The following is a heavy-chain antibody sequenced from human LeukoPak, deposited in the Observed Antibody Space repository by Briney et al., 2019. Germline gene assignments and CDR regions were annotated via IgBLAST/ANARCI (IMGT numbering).Heavy chain of an antibody. D-gene: IGHD3-9*01. Sequence: PSETLSLTCAVYGGSFSGYYWSWIRQPPGKGLEWIGEINHSGSTNYNPSLKSRVTISVDTSKNQFSPKLSSVTAADTAVYYCAHRGILTGYYWRGYWGQGTLVTVSS. CDR3: AHRGILTGYYWRGY. V-gene: IGHV4-34*01. J-gene: IGHJ4*02. CDR1: GGSFSGYY. CDR2: INHSGST.